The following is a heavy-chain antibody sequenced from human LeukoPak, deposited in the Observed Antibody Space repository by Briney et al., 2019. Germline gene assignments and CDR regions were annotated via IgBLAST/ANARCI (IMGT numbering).Heavy chain of an antibody. CDR3: AADYGDYQFFDY. CDR1: GGSISSYY. Sequence: SETLSLTCTVSGGSISSYYWSWIRQPAGKGLEWTGRIYTSGSTNYNPSLKSRVTMSVDTSKNQFSLKLSSVTAADTAVYYCAADYGDYQFFDYWGQGTLVTVSS. J-gene: IGHJ4*02. D-gene: IGHD4-17*01. CDR2: IYTSGST. V-gene: IGHV4-4*07.